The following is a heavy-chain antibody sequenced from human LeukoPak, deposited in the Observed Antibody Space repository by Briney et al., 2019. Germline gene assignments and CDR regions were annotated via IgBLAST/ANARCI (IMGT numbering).Heavy chain of an antibody. Sequence: QPGGSLRHSPAASGFTLSRYRRHGVGQAPGKGLVWVSRINSDGSTTSYAASVKGRFTISRDTAKNPLYLQMNSLRAEDTAVYYCARGYDFYDSSDYYYWGPGTLVTVSS. CDR2: INSDGSTT. CDR1: GFTLSRYR. V-gene: IGHV3-74*01. D-gene: IGHD3-22*01. CDR3: ARGYDFYDSSDYYY. J-gene: IGHJ4*02.